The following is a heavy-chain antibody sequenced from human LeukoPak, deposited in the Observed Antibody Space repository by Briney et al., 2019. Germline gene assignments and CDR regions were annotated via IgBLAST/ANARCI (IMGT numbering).Heavy chain of an antibody. Sequence: ASVKVSCKASGYTFTDYYMHWVRQAPGQGLEWMEWINPNSGGTNYAQKFQGRVTMTRDTSISTAYMELSRLRSDDTAVYFCARGPRYYYDSSGPFDYWGQGTLVTVSS. V-gene: IGHV1-2*02. D-gene: IGHD3-22*01. CDR1: GYTFTDYY. CDR2: INPNSGGT. J-gene: IGHJ4*02. CDR3: ARGPRYYYDSSGPFDY.